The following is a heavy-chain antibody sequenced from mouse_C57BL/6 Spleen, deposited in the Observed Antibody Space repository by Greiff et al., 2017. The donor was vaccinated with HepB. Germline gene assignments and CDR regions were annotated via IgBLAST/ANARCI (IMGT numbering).Heavy chain of an antibody. CDR2: ISSGSSTI. V-gene: IGHV5-17*01. Sequence: DVHLVESGGGLVKPGGSLKLSCAASGFTFSDYGMHWVRQAPEKGLEWVAYISSGSSTIYYADTVKGRFTISRDNAKNTLFLQMTSLRSEDTAMYYWARRSGTYWYFDVWGTGTTVTVSS. CDR3: ARRSGTYWYFDV. J-gene: IGHJ1*03. CDR1: GFTFSDYG. D-gene: IGHD4-1*01.